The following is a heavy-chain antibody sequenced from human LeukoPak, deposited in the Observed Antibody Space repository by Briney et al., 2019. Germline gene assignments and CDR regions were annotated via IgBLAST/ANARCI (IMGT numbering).Heavy chain of an antibody. CDR2: LGSNGRSP. Sequence: GGSLRLSCAASGFTFSNHWMHWVRQAPGKGLVWVSRLGSNGRSPAYADSVKGRFTISRDNPRNTLYLQMNSLGAEDTAVYYCAKTKYYDNSGYTYFDFWGQGTLVTVSS. J-gene: IGHJ4*02. CDR1: GFTFSNHW. D-gene: IGHD3-22*01. CDR3: AKTKYYDNSGYTYFDF. V-gene: IGHV3-74*01.